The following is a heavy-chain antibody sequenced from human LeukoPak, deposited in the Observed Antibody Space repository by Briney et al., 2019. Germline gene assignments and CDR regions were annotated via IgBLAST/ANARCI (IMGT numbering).Heavy chain of an antibody. CDR2: IYYSGST. J-gene: IGHJ4*02. CDR3: ARESTNYDFWSGYHEKYYFDY. CDR1: SGSTGSSSNY. V-gene: IGHV4-30-4*08. D-gene: IGHD3-3*01. Sequence: SETLSLTCTVSSGSTGSSSNYWGWIRQPPGKGLEWIGYIYYSGSTYYNPSLKSRVTISVDTSKNQFSLKLSSVTAADTAVYYCARESTNYDFWSGYHEKYYFDYWGQGTLVTVSS.